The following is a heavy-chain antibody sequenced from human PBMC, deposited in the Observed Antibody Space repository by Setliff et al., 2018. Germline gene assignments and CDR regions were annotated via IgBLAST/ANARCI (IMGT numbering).Heavy chain of an antibody. J-gene: IGHJ4*02. V-gene: IGHV3-74*03. Sequence: GGSLRLSCAASGFIFSDYWMHWVRQAPGKGLMWVSRMHSDDRSITYADSVKGRFTISRDNAKDMLYLQMNSLRAEDTAVYYCVREGGNYFPLDYWGLGTLVTVSS. D-gene: IGHD1-26*01. CDR1: GFIFSDYW. CDR2: MHSDDRSI. CDR3: VREGGNYFPLDY.